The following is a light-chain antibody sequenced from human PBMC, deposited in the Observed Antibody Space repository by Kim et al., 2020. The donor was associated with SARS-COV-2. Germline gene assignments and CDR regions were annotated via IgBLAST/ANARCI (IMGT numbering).Light chain of an antibody. CDR3: QQYGNSPPT. J-gene: IGKJ1*01. V-gene: IGKV3-20*01. CDR1: QSVNSNF. Sequence: ENVLTQSPDPLSLSPGEKATLSCRDSQSVNSNFLAWYQQRPGQAPRLLIEGASNRASGIPDRFSGSGSGTDFTLTISRLEPEDFAVYSCQQYGNSPPTFGHGTKVDI. CDR2: GAS.